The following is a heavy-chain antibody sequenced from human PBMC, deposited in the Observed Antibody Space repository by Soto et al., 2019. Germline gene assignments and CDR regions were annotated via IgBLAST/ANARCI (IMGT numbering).Heavy chain of an antibody. Sequence: SETLSLTCAVYGGSFSGYYWSWIRQPPGKGLEWIGEINHSGSTNYNPSPKSRVTISVDTSKNQFSLKLSSVTAADTAVYYCARVRGVGYSSSSTLGYFQNWGHDTLVTVPS. V-gene: IGHV4-34*01. CDR2: INHSGST. J-gene: IGHJ1*01. CDR1: GGSFSGYY. D-gene: IGHD6-6*01. CDR3: ARVRGVGYSSSSTLGYFQN.